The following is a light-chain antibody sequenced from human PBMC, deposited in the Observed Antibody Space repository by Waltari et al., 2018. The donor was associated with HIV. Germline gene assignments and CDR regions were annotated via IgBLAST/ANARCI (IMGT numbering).Light chain of an antibody. V-gene: IGLV1-44*01. Sequence: QCVLTLPPSPSGTSGWRVAICCSGCSSNLGRKTIAWYQQLSGTAPKLLINSNNQRPSGVPDRFSGSKSGTSGSLAISGLQSEDEADYYCAAWDDNRNAVVFGGGTKLTVL. J-gene: IGLJ2*01. CDR2: SNN. CDR3: AAWDDNRNAVV. CDR1: SSNLGRKT.